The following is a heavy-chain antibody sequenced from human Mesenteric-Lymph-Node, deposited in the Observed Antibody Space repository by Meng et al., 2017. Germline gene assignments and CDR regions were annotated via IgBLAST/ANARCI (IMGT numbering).Heavy chain of an antibody. V-gene: IGHV4-31*03. Sequence: QRQLQESGPGLVKPSQTLSLTCTVSGGSISSGGYYWSWIRQHPGKGLEWIGYIHDSGSTYYNPSLKSRVTISVDESKNQFSLRLSSVTAADTAVYYCARVGAYCGGDCYHPRWGQGTLVTVSS. CDR3: ARVGAYCGGDCYHPR. CDR1: GGSISSGGYY. J-gene: IGHJ4*02. D-gene: IGHD2-21*02. CDR2: IHDSGST.